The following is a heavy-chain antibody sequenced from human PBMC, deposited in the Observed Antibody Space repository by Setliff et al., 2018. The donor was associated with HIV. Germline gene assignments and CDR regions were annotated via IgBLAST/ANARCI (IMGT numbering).Heavy chain of an antibody. Sequence: PGGSLRLSCAASGFTFSSYGMHWVRQAPGKGLEWVAFIRYDGSNKYYADSVKGRFTISRDNSKNTLYLQMNSLRVEDTAVYYCAKDVCSGAYCYAYYHYGMDVWGQGTMVTVSS. J-gene: IGHJ6*02. CDR1: GFTFSSYG. CDR3: AKDVCSGAYCYAYYHYGMDV. V-gene: IGHV3-30*02. CDR2: IRYDGSNK. D-gene: IGHD2-15*01.